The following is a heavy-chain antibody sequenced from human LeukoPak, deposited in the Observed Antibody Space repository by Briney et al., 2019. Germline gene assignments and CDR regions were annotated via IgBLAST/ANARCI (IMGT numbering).Heavy chain of an antibody. D-gene: IGHD6-19*01. CDR3: ARRQDSSGFYSSGWYDWFDP. Sequence: GASVKVSCTASGYTFTSNYMLWVRQAPGQGLEWMGGIIPIFGTANYAQKFQGRVTITADESTSTAYMELSSLRSEDTAVYYCARRQDSSGFYSSGWYDWFDPWGQGTLVTVSS. CDR2: IIPIFGTA. V-gene: IGHV1-69*13. CDR1: GYTFTSNY. J-gene: IGHJ5*02.